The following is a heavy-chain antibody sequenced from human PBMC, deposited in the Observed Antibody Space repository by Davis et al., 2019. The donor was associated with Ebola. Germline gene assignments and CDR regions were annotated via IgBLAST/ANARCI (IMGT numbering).Heavy chain of an antibody. J-gene: IGHJ4*02. CDR3: VKDRFTVVVGDGGFDY. CDR2: ISTNGETP. D-gene: IGHD2-15*01. V-gene: IGHV3-64D*06. CDR1: GFTFCSSA. Sequence: GESLKISCSASGFTFCSSAMHWVRQAPGKGLESVSRISTNGETPYYAESVKGRFTISRYNSKRTLYLQMRSLRTDDTGVKYCVKDRFTVVVGDGGFDYWGQGTQVTVSS.